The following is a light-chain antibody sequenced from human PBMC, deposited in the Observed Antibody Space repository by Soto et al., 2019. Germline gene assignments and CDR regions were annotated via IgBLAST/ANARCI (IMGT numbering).Light chain of an antibody. CDR2: DTS. CDR3: QQYCSWPL. Sequence: EIVMTQSPATLSVSPGEGATLSCRASQSVGNKLAWYQQKPGQPPSLLIYDTSTRAAGVPARFSGSGSGTTFTLTITGLQSEDFALYYCQQYCSWPLFGPGTKVEI. V-gene: IGKV3-15*01. J-gene: IGKJ3*01. CDR1: QSVGNK.